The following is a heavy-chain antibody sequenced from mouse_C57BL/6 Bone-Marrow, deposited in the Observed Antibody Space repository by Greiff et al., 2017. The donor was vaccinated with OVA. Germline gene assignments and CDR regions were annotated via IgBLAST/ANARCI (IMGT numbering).Heavy chain of an antibody. Sequence: QVQLKESGAELARPGASVKLSCKASGYTFTSYGISWVKQRTGQGLEWIGEIYPRSGNTYYNEKFKGKATITADTSSNTAYLQLSSLTSEDTAVYYCARYYGSSYRYFDYWGQGTTLTVSS. D-gene: IGHD1-1*01. V-gene: IGHV1-81*01. J-gene: IGHJ2*01. CDR2: IYPRSGNT. CDR3: ARYYGSSYRYFDY. CDR1: GYTFTSYG.